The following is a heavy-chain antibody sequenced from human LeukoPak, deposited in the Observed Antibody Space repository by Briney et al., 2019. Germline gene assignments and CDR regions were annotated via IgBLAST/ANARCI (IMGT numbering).Heavy chain of an antibody. CDR1: GFTFGNYW. V-gene: IGHV3-74*01. J-gene: IGHJ4*02. CDR3: VRDNWGLDY. Sequence: AESLRLSCKASGFTFGNYWMHWVRQPPGKGLVWVSRIDGDGTGTDYADSVKGRFTVSRDNAKNTVYLQMNSLTAEDTSTYYCVRDNWGLDYWGQGTLVTVSS. D-gene: IGHD7-27*01. CDR2: IDGDGTGT.